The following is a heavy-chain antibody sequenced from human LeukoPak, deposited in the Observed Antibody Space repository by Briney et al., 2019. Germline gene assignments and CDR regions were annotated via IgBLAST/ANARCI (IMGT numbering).Heavy chain of an antibody. CDR2: IFPSGGEI. D-gene: IGHD3-22*01. Sequence: GGSLRLSCAASGFTFSTFAMIWVRQPPGKGLEWVSSIFPSGGEIHYADSVRGRFTISRDNSKSTLSLQMNSLRAEDTAIYYCARAPPYYYDSSGYPRSAPGGNWFDPWGQGTLVTVSS. CDR1: GFTFSTFA. V-gene: IGHV3-23*01. CDR3: ARAPPYYYDSSGYPRSAPGGNWFDP. J-gene: IGHJ5*02.